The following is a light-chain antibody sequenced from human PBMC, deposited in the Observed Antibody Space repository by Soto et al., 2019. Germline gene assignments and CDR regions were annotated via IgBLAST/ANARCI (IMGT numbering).Light chain of an antibody. CDR1: QSLIHSDGSTY. CDR3: MQGTHWPWT. V-gene: IGKV2-30*02. CDR2: EVS. Sequence: DVVMTQSPLSLPVTLGQPASISCRSSQSLIHSDGSTYLSWFQQRPGRSPRRLIYEVSDRDSGVPDRFSGSGSGTDFTLKISRVEAEDVGVYYCMQGTHWPWTFGQGIEVEIK. J-gene: IGKJ1*01.